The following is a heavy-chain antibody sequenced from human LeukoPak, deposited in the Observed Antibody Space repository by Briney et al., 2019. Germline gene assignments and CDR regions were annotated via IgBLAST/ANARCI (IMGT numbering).Heavy chain of an antibody. J-gene: IGHJ6*03. D-gene: IGHD2-15*01. V-gene: IGHV4-4*02. CDR2: IHHSGST. Sequence: SETLSLTCAVSGGSISSCNWWSWVRQPPGKGLEWIGEIHHSGSTNYNPSLKSRVTISVDKSRNQFSLKLSSVTAADTAVYYCARVRCSGGSCPYYYYYYYMDVWGKGTTVTVSS. CDR3: ARVRCSGGSCPYYYYYYYMDV. CDR1: GGSISSCNW.